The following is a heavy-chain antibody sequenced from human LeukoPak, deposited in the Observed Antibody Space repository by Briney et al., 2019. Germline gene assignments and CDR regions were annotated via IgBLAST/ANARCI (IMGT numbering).Heavy chain of an antibody. CDR3: ARGTPRLTAAAGTRGFNI. CDR1: GGSFSGYY. CDR2: INHSGST. D-gene: IGHD6-13*01. Sequence: SETLSLTCAVYGGSFSGYYWNWIRQPPGRGLEWIGEINHSGSTNYNPSLKSRVTISVDTSKNQFSLKLRSVTAADTAVYYCARGTPRLTAAAGTRGFNIWGQGTMVTVSS. V-gene: IGHV4-34*01. J-gene: IGHJ3*02.